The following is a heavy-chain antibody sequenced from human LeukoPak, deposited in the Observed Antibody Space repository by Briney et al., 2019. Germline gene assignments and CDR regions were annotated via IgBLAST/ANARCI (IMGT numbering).Heavy chain of an antibody. Sequence: ASVKVSCKASGYTFTSYGITWVRQAPGQGLEWMGWISAYNGHTNYAQKVQGRVTMTTDTSISTAYLQWSSLKASDTAIYYCARPRYGAAEYWGQGTLVTVSS. CDR2: ISAYNGHT. CDR3: ARPRYGAAEY. CDR1: GYTFTSYG. D-gene: IGHD4-17*01. V-gene: IGHV1-18*01. J-gene: IGHJ4*02.